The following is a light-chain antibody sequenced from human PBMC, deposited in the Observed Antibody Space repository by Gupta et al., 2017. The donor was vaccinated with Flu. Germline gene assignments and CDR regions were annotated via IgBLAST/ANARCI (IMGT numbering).Light chain of an antibody. CDR1: QSLLRSNGYHY. CDR2: LGS. Sequence: DIVMTHLPPSLSVTPGEPASISCRSSQSLLRSNGYHYLDWYLQKPGRSPQLLIYLGSNRASGVPERISGSGSGTDFTLKINKVEAEDVGIYYCMQTAQAPFTFGQGTRLEIK. J-gene: IGKJ5*01. V-gene: IGKV2-28*01. CDR3: MQTAQAPFT.